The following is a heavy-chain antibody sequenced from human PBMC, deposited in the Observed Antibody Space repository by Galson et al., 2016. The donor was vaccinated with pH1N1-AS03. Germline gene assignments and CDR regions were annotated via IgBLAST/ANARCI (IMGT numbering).Heavy chain of an antibody. CDR3: ARLSSNSGSFGSLDY. D-gene: IGHD1-26*01. Sequence: SLRLSCAASGFTLNNYAMNWLRQAPGKGLEWVASISGSSSYIYYGESMKGRFTISRENAKTSLYLEISGLRAEDTAVYYCARLSSNSGSFGSLDYWGQGTLVSVSS. CDR2: ISGSSSYI. V-gene: IGHV3-21*01. J-gene: IGHJ4*02. CDR1: GFTLNNYA.